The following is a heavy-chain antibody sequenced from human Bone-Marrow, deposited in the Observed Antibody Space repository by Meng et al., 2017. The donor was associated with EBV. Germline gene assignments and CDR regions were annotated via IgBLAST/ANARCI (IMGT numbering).Heavy chain of an antibody. CDR3: ARGENWGGWFDP. CDR2: IYYSGST. CDR1: GGSINNYY. J-gene: IGHJ5*02. Sequence: GPGQVTPSETLSLSCSVSGGSINNYYWGWIRQPPGKGLEWIGYIYYSGSTTYNPSLKSRVTISVETSKNQFSLKLSSVTAADTAVYYCARGENWGGWFDPWGQGTLVTVSS. D-gene: IGHD7-27*01. V-gene: IGHV4-59*01.